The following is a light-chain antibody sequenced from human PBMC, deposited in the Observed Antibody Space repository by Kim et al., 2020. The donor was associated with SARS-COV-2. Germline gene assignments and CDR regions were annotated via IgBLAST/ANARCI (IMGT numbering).Light chain of an antibody. Sequence: PGERATVSCRASQSVSSYLAWYQQKPGQAPRLLIYDASNRATGIPARFSGSGSGTDFTLTISSLEPEDFAVYYCQQRSNWITFGQGTRLEIK. J-gene: IGKJ5*01. V-gene: IGKV3-11*01. CDR3: QQRSNWIT. CDR1: QSVSSY. CDR2: DAS.